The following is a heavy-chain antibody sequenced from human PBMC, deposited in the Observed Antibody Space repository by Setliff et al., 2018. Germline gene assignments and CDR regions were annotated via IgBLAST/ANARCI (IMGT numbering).Heavy chain of an antibody. CDR1: GGSISSSNW. CDR3: ARFRDWNYDPYFGY. J-gene: IGHJ4*02. Sequence: SETLSLTCAVSGGSISSSNWWSWVRQPPGKGLEWIGEIYHSGSTNYNPSLKSRVTISVDKSKNQFSLKLSSVTAADTAVYYCARFRDWNYDPYFGYWGQGTLVTVSS. V-gene: IGHV4-4*02. D-gene: IGHD1-7*01. CDR2: IYHSGST.